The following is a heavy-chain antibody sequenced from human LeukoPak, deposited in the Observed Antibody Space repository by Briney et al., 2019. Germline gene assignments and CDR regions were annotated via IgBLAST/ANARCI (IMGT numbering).Heavy chain of an antibody. Sequence: SETLSLTCTVSGGSINSPGYYCSWIRQPAGRGLEWLGRIYSTGRTNYNPSLKSRVVISVEKSKNQFSLNLSSVTAADTAVYYCARDLVGVVAGSPYWYFDLWGRGTLVSVSS. D-gene: IGHD6-19*01. V-gene: IGHV4-61*02. CDR1: GGSINSPGYY. CDR3: ARDLVGVVAGSPYWYFDL. J-gene: IGHJ2*01. CDR2: IYSTGRT.